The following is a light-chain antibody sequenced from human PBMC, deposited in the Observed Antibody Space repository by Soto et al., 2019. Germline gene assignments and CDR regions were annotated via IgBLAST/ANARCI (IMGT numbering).Light chain of an antibody. CDR1: QSVGSD. CDR2: DVF. CDR3: QQYNSWPLT. V-gene: IGKV3D-15*01. Sequence: ELVMTQSPATLSASPGERATLSCRASQSVGSDLAWYQQKPGQAPRLVIYDVFTRDTGVPTRISGSGSGTEFTLTITSLQPEDFAVYYCQQYNSWPLTFGGGTKVDIK. J-gene: IGKJ4*01.